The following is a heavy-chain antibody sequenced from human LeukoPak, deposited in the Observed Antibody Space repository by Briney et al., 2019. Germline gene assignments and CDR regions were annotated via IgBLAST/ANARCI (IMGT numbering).Heavy chain of an antibody. CDR2: ISPTGSTT. CDR1: GFSFSGHW. V-gene: IGHV3-74*01. J-gene: IGHJ4*02. D-gene: IGHD6-6*01. Sequence: GGSLRLSCTASGFSFSGHWMHWARQLPGKGLVWVSRISPTGSTTSYADSVKGRFTVSRDNVKNTLYLQVNNLRAEDTAVYYCARGPNSNWSGLDFWGQGTLLTVSS. CDR3: ARGPNSNWSGLDF.